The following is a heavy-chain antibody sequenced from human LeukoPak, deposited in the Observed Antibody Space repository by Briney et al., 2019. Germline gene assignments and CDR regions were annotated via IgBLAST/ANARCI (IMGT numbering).Heavy chain of an antibody. CDR2: IKENGTEE. CDR1: GFTFSRSW. D-gene: IGHD1/OR15-1a*01. J-gene: IGHJ4*02. CDR3: ARWNNDWEFDY. V-gene: IGHV3-7*05. Sequence: GGSLRLSCAASGFTFSRSWMTWVCQAPGKGLEWVAHIKENGTEEYYVDSVKGRFTISRDNVKNSLYLQMNSLRAEDTAVYYCARWNNDWEFDYWGQGTLVSVSS.